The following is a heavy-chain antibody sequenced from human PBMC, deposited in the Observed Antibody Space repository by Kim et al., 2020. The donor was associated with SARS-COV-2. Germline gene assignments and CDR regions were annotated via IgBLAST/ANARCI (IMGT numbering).Heavy chain of an antibody. J-gene: IGHJ4*01. D-gene: IGHD1-26*01. CDR3: ANRRDAYYSRDY. Sequence: YYSESLKGRFTISTDTSKSTLYLQMNSRGVEDTAVYYWANRRDAYYSRDYWGHGTLVTVSS. V-gene: IGHV3-23*01.